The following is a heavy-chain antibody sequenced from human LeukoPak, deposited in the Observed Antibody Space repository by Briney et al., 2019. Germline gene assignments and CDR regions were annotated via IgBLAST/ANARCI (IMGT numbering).Heavy chain of an antibody. CDR3: ARALSYSYGSMDF. CDR2: ISSGSKYI. Sequence: GGSLGLSCVASGVSFSDYSMNWVRQAPGKGMEWVSSISSGSKYIYNADAVKGRFTISRDNAKDSLFLQMNSLRAEDSAVYYCARALSYSYGSMDFWGRGTVVIVSS. V-gene: IGHV3-21*01. J-gene: IGHJ4*02. D-gene: IGHD5-18*01. CDR1: GVSFSDYS.